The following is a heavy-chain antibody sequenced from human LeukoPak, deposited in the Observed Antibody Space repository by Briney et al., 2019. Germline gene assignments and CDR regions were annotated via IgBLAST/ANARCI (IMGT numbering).Heavy chain of an antibody. D-gene: IGHD3-9*01. J-gene: IGHJ5*02. Sequence: GGSLRLSCAASGFTFSSYAMSWVRQAPGKGREWVSAISGSGGSTYNGDSGKGRFTISRDNSKNTLYLQMNSLRAEDTAVYYCAKDSYVLRYFDWLSDRNWFDPWGQGTLVTVSS. V-gene: IGHV3-23*01. CDR3: AKDSYVLRYFDWLSDRNWFDP. CDR2: ISGSGGST. CDR1: GFTFSSYA.